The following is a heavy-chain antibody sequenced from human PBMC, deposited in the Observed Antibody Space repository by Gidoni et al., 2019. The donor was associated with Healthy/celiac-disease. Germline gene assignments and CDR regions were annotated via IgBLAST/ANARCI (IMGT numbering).Heavy chain of an antibody. CDR3: AKDIRGYYDSSGYLDY. D-gene: IGHD3-22*01. CDR1: GFTFDDYA. J-gene: IGHJ4*02. V-gene: IGHV3-9*01. Sequence: EVQLVEYGGGLVQPGRSLRLSCAASGFTFDDYAMHWVRQAPGKGLEWVSGISWNSGSIGYADSVKGRFTISRDNAKNSLYLQMNSLRAEDTALYYCAKDIRGYYDSSGYLDYWGQGTLVTVSS. CDR2: ISWNSGSI.